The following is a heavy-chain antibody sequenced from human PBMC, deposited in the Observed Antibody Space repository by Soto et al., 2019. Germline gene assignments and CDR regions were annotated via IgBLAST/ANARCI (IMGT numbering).Heavy chain of an antibody. V-gene: IGHV3-30*03. D-gene: IGHD5-12*01. J-gene: IGHJ4*02. CDR3: ATDIVATKDY. Sequence: QVQLVESGGGVVQSGMSLRLSCAASGFTFSSYGMHWVRQAPGKGLEWVAVISYDGSNKYYADSVKGRFTISRDSSKNTLYLEMNSLRPEDTAVYYCATDIVATKDYWGQGTLVTVSS. CDR1: GFTFSSYG. CDR2: ISYDGSNK.